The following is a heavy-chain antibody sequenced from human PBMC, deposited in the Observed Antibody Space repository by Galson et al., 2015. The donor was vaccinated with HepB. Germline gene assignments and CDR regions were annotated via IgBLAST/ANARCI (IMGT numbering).Heavy chain of an antibody. CDR3: ATKGPKRQLFYVPWFDP. V-gene: IGHV1-24*01. CDR2: FDPEDGET. J-gene: IGHJ5*02. Sequence: SVKVSCKVSGYTLTELSMHWVRQAPGKGLEWMGGFDPEDGETIYAQKFQGRVTMTEDTSTDTAYMELSSLRSEDTAVYYCATKGPKRQLFYVPWFDPWGQGTLVTVSS. D-gene: IGHD2/OR15-2a*01. CDR1: GYTLTELS.